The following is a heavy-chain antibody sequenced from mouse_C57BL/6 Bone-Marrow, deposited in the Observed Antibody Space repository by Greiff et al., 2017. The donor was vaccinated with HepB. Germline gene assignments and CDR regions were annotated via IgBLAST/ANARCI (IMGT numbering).Heavy chain of an antibody. D-gene: IGHD1-1*01. CDR3: TRCGGSSYAMDY. V-gene: IGHV1-5*01. CDR1: GYTFTSYW. CDR2: IYPGNSDT. J-gene: IGHJ4*01. Sequence: EVQLQQSGTVLARPGASVKMSCKTSGYTFTSYWMHWAKQRPGQGLEWIGAIYPGNSDTSYNQKFKGKAKLTAVTSASTAYMELSSLTNEDSAVYYCTRCGGSSYAMDYWGQGTSVTVSS.